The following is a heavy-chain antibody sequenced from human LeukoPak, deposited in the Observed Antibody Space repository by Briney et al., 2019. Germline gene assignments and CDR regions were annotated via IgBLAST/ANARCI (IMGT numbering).Heavy chain of an antibody. CDR1: GFTFSSYC. V-gene: IGHV3-30*18. CDR3: AKDLRGSSTSCYLCYYYYGMDV. CDR2: ISYDGSNK. J-gene: IGHJ6*02. Sequence: PGRSLRLSCAASGFTFSSYCMHGVRQAPGKGLEWVAVISYDGSNKYSADSVKGRLTISRENSKNTLYLQMNSLRAEDTAVYYCAKDLRGSSTSCYLCYYYYGMDVWGQGTTVTVSS. D-gene: IGHD2-2*01.